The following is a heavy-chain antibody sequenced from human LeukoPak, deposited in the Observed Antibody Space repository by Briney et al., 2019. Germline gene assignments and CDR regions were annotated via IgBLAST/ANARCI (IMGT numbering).Heavy chain of an antibody. CDR3: ATDRDIVAVPAALGF. V-gene: IGHV1-24*01. CDR2: FDPEDGET. CDR1: GYTLTELS. J-gene: IGHJ4*02. Sequence: ASVKVSCKVSGYTLTELSMHWVRQAPGNGLEWMGGFDPEDGETIYAQKFQGRVTMTEDTSTDTAYMELSSLRSEDTAVYYCATDRDIVAVPAALGFWGQGTLVTVSS. D-gene: IGHD2-2*01.